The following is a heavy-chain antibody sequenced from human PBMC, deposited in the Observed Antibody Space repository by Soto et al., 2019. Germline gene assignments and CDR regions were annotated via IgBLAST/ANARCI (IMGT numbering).Heavy chain of an antibody. Sequence: SETLSLTCTVSGGSISSGDYYWSWIRQPPGKGLEWIGYIYYSGSTYYNPSLKSRVTISVDTSKNQFSLKLSSVTAADTAVYYCATESSAAASEDYYYGMDVWGQGTTVTVS. V-gene: IGHV4-30-4*01. CDR3: ATESSAAASEDYYYGMDV. CDR2: IYYSGST. D-gene: IGHD6-13*01. CDR1: GGSISSGDYY. J-gene: IGHJ6*02.